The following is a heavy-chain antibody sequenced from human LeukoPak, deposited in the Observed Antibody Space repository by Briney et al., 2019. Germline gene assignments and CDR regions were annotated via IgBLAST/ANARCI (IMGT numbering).Heavy chain of an antibody. CDR2: INHSGST. CDR1: GGSFSGYY. Sequence: SETLSLTCAVYGGSFSGYYWSWIRRPPGKGLEWIGEINHSGSTNYNPSLKSRVTISVDTSKNQFSLKLSSVTAADTAVYYCARLYSTGPVDYWGQGTLVTVSS. J-gene: IGHJ4*02. V-gene: IGHV4-34*01. D-gene: IGHD6-25*01. CDR3: ARLYSTGPVDY.